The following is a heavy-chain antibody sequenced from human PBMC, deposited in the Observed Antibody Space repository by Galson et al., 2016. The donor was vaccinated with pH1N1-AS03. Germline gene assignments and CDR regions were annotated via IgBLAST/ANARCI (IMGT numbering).Heavy chain of an antibody. CDR2: INPVSGET. Sequence: SVKVSCKASGYTFTTYYVHWVRQAPGQGLEWVGRINPVSGETDSPQKFQDRVTLTRDKSISSAYLDLSGLTFDDTAIYYCATSGSYRFDYWGQGALVTVSS. CDR3: ATSGSYRFDY. V-gene: IGHV1-2*06. D-gene: IGHD1-26*01. J-gene: IGHJ4*02. CDR1: GYTFTTYY.